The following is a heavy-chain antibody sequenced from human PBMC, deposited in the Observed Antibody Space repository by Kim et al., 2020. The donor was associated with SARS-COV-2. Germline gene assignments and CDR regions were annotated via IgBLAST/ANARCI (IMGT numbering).Heavy chain of an antibody. D-gene: IGHD3-10*01. J-gene: IGHJ6*03. Sequence: SETLSLTCAVYSGSFTDYYWSWIRQPPGKGLEWIGEVNHSGTTNYNPSLKSRVTMSVDTSKNQFSLKLSSVTAADTVVYYCARRVRISDNYYYYIDVWAKGMTVTVSS. CDR2: VNHSGTT. CDR3: ARRVRISDNYYYYIDV. CDR1: SGSFTDYY. V-gene: IGHV4-34*01.